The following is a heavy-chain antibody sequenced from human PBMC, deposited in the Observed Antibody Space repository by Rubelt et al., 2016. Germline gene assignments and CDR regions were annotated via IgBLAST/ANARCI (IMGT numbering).Heavy chain of an antibody. CDR1: GGSISSSSYY. D-gene: IGHD1-20*01. CDR3: ARRLSDNWNYHYYYYMDV. V-gene: IGHV4-39*01. J-gene: IGHJ6*03. Sequence: QLQLQESGPGLVKPSETLSLTCTVSGGSISSSSYYWGWIRQPPGKGLEWIGSIYYSGSTYYNPSLKSRVTLSVETSRSQLSLKVSSLTAADTAVYYCARRLSDNWNYHYYYYMDVWGKGTTVTVSS. CDR2: IYYSGST.